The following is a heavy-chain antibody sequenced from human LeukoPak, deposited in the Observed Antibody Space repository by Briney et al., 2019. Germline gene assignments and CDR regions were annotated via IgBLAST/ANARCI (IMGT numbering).Heavy chain of an antibody. CDR3: AKDSVVVPAAPYGMDV. V-gene: IGHV3-23*01. J-gene: IGHJ6*02. CDR2: IGSSGLV. CDR1: GFTFSVYA. Sequence: GGSLRLSCAASGFTFSVYAMNWVRQAPGKGPEWVSPIGSSGLVYYADSVKGRFTISRDIPKNTLYLQMNSLRAEDTAVYYCAKDSVVVPAAPYGMDVWGQGTTVTVSS. D-gene: IGHD2-2*01.